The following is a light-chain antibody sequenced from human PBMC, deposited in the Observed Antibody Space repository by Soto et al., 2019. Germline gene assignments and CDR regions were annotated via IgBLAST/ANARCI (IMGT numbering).Light chain of an antibody. J-gene: IGLJ1*01. Sequence: SYELTETASVSVAPGQTARITCGGNGIGSKSVHWYQQRPGQAPVLVVYDDSDRPSGIPDRFSGSKSENMATLTISRVEAGDEADYYCQVWDTSSDNIYVFGSGTKVTVL. CDR1: GIGSKS. V-gene: IGLV3-21*02. CDR3: QVWDTSSDNIYV. CDR2: DDS.